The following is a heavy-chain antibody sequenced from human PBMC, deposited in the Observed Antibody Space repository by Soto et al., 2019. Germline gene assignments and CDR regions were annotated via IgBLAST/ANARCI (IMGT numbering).Heavy chain of an antibody. CDR1: GFTFSSYG. V-gene: IGHV3-30*18. Sequence: RLSCAASGFTFSSYGMHWVRQAPGKGLEWVAVISYDGNNEYYADSVKGRFTVSRDNSKNTLYLQINRLGADDTAVYYCANDRATLPQYYYYGMDVWGQGTTVTVSS. CDR2: ISYDGNNE. J-gene: IGHJ6*02. D-gene: IGHD1-26*01. CDR3: ANDRATLPQYYYYGMDV.